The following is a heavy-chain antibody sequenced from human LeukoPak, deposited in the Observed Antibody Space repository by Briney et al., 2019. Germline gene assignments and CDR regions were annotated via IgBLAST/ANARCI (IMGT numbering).Heavy chain of an antibody. CDR1: NGSMTSGSYY. D-gene: IGHD2-2*03. CDR2: IFYSGKT. J-gene: IGHJ5*02. V-gene: IGHV4-39*02. Sequence: PSETLSLTCTVSNGSMTSGSYYWAWVHQPPRKGLEWIGTIFYSGKTYYSASLKSRVTVSLDTSKKNFSLRLSSVTAADTAVYYCARLWIVATWFDAWGQGALVTVSS. CDR3: ARLWIVATWFDA.